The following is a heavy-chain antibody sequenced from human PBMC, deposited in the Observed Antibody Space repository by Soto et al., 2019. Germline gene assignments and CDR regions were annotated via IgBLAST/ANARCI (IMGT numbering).Heavy chain of an antibody. Sequence: ASVKVSCKASGYTFTSYGISWVRQAPGQGLEWMGWISAYNGNTNYAQKLQGRVTMTTDTSTSTAYMELRSLRSDDTAVYYCASYDSQGDYFDYWGQGTLVTVSS. J-gene: IGHJ4*02. V-gene: IGHV1-18*01. CDR1: GYTFTSYG. CDR2: ISAYNGNT. CDR3: ASYDSQGDYFDY. D-gene: IGHD5-12*01.